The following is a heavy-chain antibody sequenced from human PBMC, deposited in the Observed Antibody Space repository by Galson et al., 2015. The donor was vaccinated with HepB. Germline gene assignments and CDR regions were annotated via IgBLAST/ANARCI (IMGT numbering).Heavy chain of an antibody. Sequence: SLRLSCAASGFTFKNYGLHWVRQAPGKGLEYVSGIGGYGHTKWYANSVKGRFTISRDNSKNMVFLQMDSLRPEDMAVYYCARCGYCGGGSYGVDVWGQGTTVTVSS. J-gene: IGHJ6*02. V-gene: IGHV3-64*01. CDR2: IGGYGHTK. CDR1: GFTFKNYG. D-gene: IGHD2-15*01. CDR3: ARCGYCGGGSYGVDV.